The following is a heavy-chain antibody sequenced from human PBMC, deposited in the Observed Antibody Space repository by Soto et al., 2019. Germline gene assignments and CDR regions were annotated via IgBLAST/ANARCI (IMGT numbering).Heavy chain of an antibody. D-gene: IGHD2-15*01. CDR3: ASDDCRNTNCLKGFDY. V-gene: IGHV1-2*02. J-gene: IGHJ4*02. CDR2: INPKSGGP. Sequence: VSVKVSCKTSGYTFTDYYMHWVRQAPGQGFEWVGGINPKSGGPKYVPKFQGRVTVTRDTSTSTAYMELNRLTSDDTAVYYCASDDCRNTNCLKGFDYWGQGTLVTVSS. CDR1: GYTFTDYY.